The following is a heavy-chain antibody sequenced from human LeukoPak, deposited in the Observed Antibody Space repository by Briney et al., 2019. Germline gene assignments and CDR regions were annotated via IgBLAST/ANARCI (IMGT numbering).Heavy chain of an antibody. V-gene: IGHV3-30*04. CDR2: ISYDGSQY. CDR3: ARDAYLRGVPDGFFDY. CDR1: GFTFSSYA. J-gene: IGHJ4*02. D-gene: IGHD3-10*02. Sequence: SLRLSCAASGFTFSSYAFHWVRQAPGKGLEWVAVISYDGSQYYYGDSVKGRFTISRDNSRNTLDLQLNSLTADDTAVYYCARDAYLRGVPDGFFDYWGQGALVTVSS.